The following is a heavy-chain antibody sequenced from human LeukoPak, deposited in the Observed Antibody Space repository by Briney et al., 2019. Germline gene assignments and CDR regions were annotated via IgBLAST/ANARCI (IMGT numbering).Heavy chain of an antibody. CDR1: GGSISSSSYY. Sequence: SETLSLTCTVSGGSISSSSYYWGWIRQPPGKGLEWIGSIYYSGSTYYNPSLKSRVTISVDTSKNQFSLKLSSVTAADTAVYYCARGEAAARTDYYYMDVWGKGTTVTISS. CDR2: IYYSGST. V-gene: IGHV4-39*07. CDR3: ARGEAAARTDYYYMDV. D-gene: IGHD6-13*01. J-gene: IGHJ6*03.